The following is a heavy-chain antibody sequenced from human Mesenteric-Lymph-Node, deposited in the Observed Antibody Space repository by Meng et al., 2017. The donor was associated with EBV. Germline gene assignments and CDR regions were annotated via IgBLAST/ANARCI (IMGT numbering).Heavy chain of an antibody. V-gene: IGHV4-34*01. CDR3: ARGVIPHATYCSGGTCYGFDP. D-gene: IGHD2-15*01. CDR1: GGSFGDYY. J-gene: IGHJ5*02. CDR2: INHSGIT. Sequence: QVQLHQWGAGLLKPSETLSLTCTMYGGSFGDYYLAWIRQSPGKGLEWIAEINHSGITNYNPSLRSRVTLSVDTSRNQISLELTSVTAADTAVYFCARGVIPHATYCSGGTCYGFDPWGQGTLVTV.